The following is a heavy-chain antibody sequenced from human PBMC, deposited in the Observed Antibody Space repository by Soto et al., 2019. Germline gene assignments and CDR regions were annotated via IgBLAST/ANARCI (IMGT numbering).Heavy chain of an antibody. V-gene: IGHV1-46*01. D-gene: IGHD2-15*01. CDR3: ARGGVDRYCSGGSCSY. Sequence: ASVKVSCKASGYTFTSYYMHWVRQAPGQGLEWMGIINPSGGSTSYAQKFQGRVTMTRDTSTSTVYMELSSLRPEDTAVYYCARGGVDRYCSGGSCSYWGQGTLVTVSS. CDR1: GYTFTSYY. CDR2: INPSGGST. J-gene: IGHJ4*02.